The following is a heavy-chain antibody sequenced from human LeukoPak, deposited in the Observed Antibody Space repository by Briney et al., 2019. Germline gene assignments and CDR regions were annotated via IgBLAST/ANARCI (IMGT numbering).Heavy chain of an antibody. V-gene: IGHV3-7*03. CDR3: AKDMAPFTYYYDSSGYYNYKSGQGAFDI. CDR1: HFTFTSYR. CDR2: IKPDGSEK. D-gene: IGHD3-22*01. Sequence: GGSLRLSCAASHFTFTSYRMSWVRQAPGKGLEWVANIKPDGSEKYYVDSVKGRFTISRDNAKNTLYLQMNSLRAEDTAVYYCAKDMAPFTYYYDSSGYYNYKSGQGAFDIWGQGTMVTVSS. J-gene: IGHJ3*02.